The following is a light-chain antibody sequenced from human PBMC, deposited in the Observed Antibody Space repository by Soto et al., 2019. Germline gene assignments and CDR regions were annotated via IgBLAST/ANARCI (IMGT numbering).Light chain of an antibody. V-gene: IGLV2-8*01. CDR3: SSYADTDIVI. CDR1: ISDVGGYNF. J-gene: IGLJ2*01. CDR2: EVT. Sequence: QSVLTQPPSASGSPGQSVTISCAGTISDVGGYNFVSWYQQHPGKAPKLIIYEVTRRPSGVPDRFFGSKSGNTASLAVSGLRGEDEADYYCSSYADTDIVIFGGGTKVTVL.